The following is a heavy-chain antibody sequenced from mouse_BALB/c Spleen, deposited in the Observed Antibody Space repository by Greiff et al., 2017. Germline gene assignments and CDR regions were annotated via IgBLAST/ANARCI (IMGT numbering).Heavy chain of an antibody. J-gene: IGHJ4*01. Sequence: QVQLQQSGAELVRPGSSVKISCKASRYAFSSYWMNWVKQRPGQGLEWIGQIYPGDGDTNYNGKFKGKATLTADKSSSTAYMQLSSLTSEDSAVYFCARDGYGSSLYAMDYWGQGTSVTVSS. CDR1: RYAFSSYW. CDR3: ARDGYGSSLYAMDY. V-gene: IGHV1-80*01. CDR2: IYPGDGDT. D-gene: IGHD1-1*01.